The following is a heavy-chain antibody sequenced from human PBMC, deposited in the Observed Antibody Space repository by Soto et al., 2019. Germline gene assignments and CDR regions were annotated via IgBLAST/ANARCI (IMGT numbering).Heavy chain of an antibody. CDR3: ATPGGRDFNAFDV. J-gene: IGHJ3*01. Sequence: GESLKISCKGSGYTFTRNWIGWVRQMPGKGLEWMGIIFPIDSDTRYSPSSQGQVTVSADNSISTAYLQWSSLKASDTAIYYCATPGGRDFNAFDVWGQGTMVTVSS. D-gene: IGHD2-21*02. CDR1: GYTFTRNW. CDR2: IFPIDSDT. V-gene: IGHV5-51*01.